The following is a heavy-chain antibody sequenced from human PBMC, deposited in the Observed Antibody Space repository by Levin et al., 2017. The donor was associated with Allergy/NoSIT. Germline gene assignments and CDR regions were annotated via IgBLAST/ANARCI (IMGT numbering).Heavy chain of an antibody. CDR2: LYSGGGT. CDR3: ARGWSAYSLNY. D-gene: IGHD1-26*01. CDR1: GFTVSTNY. V-gene: IGHV3-66*01. J-gene: IGHJ4*02. Sequence: GGSLRLSCAASGFTVSTNYMSWVRQAPGKGLAWVSVLYSGGGTYYADSVKGRFTISRDNSKNTLYLQMNSLRAEDTAFYYCARGWSAYSLNYWGQGTLVTVSS.